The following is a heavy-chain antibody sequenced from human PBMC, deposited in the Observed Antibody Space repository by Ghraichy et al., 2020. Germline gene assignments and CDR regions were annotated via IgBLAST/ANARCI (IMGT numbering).Heavy chain of an antibody. CDR1: GYSFTSYW. J-gene: IGHJ4*02. Sequence: GESLNISCKGSGYSFTSYWIGWVRQMPGKGLEWMGIIYPGDSDTRYSPSFQGQVTISYDKSISTAYLQWSSLKASDTAMYYCARRVFLHHYYFDYWGQGTLVTVSS. CDR2: IYPGDSDT. CDR3: ARRVFLHHYYFDY. D-gene: IGHD1-14*01. V-gene: IGHV5-51*01.